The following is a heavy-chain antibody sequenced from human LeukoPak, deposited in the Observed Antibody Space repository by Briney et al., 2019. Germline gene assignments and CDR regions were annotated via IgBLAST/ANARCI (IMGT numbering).Heavy chain of an antibody. D-gene: IGHD1-26*01. CDR1: GFTVSSNY. J-gene: IGHJ4*02. Sequence: GGSLRLSCAASGFTVSSNYMSWVRQAPGKGLEWVSVIYSGGSTYYADSVKGRFTISRDNSKNSLSLQMNSLRAEDTALYYCAKDGKNYFDYWGQGTLVTVSS. CDR3: AKDGKNYFDY. V-gene: IGHV3-53*05. CDR2: IYSGGST.